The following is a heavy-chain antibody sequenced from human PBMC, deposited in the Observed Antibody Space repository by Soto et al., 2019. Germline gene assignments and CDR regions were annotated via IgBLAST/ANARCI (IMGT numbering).Heavy chain of an antibody. D-gene: IGHD3-22*01. J-gene: IGHJ6*02. CDR2: IIPISETT. V-gene: IGHV1-69*06. Sequence: SVKVSCKASGGTFSSLDINWVRQAPGQGLEWMGGIIPISETTNYAQIFQGRVSIVADKSTSTAYMELSRLRSEDTAVYYCARALLSHSYDSGGYGSYFHAMDVWGQGTPVTVSS. CDR1: GGTFSSLD. CDR3: ARALLSHSYDSGGYGSYFHAMDV.